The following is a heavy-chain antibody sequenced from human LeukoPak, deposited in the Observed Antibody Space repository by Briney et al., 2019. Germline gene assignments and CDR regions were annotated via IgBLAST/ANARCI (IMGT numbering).Heavy chain of an antibody. CDR1: GYTFTCYY. Sequence: ASVKVSCKASGYTFTCYYMHWVRQAPGQGLEWMGWINPNSGGTNYAQKFQGRVTMTRDTSISTAYMELSRLRSDDTAVYYCARDPVNYDFWSGYYFDYWGQGTLVTVSS. V-gene: IGHV1-2*02. CDR2: INPNSGGT. CDR3: ARDPVNYDFWSGYYFDY. D-gene: IGHD3-3*01. J-gene: IGHJ4*02.